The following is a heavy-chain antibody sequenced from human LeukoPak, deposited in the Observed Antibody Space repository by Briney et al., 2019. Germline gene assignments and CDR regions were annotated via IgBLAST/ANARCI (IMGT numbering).Heavy chain of an antibody. Sequence: GGSLRLSCAASGFTFDDYAMHWVRQAPGKGLEWVSLISWDGGSTYYADSVKGRFTISRDNSKNSLYLQMNSLRAEDTALYYCAKDHGSGSSFLDYWGQGTLVTVSS. CDR3: AKDHGSGSSFLDY. D-gene: IGHD3-10*01. CDR1: GFTFDDYA. CDR2: ISWDGGST. V-gene: IGHV3-43D*03. J-gene: IGHJ4*02.